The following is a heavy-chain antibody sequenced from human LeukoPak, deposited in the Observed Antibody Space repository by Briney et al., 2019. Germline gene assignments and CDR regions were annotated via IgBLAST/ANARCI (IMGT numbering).Heavy chain of an antibody. CDR3: ARAGAEVTSHFDV. CDR2: IGAYNGNT. V-gene: IGHV1-18*01. CDR1: GYTFSDYG. Sequence: ASVKVSCKASGYTFSDYGISWVRQAPGQGLEWMGWIGAYNGNTNFAQKLQGRVTMTTDTSTSTAYMELRSLTSDDTAVYYCARAGAEVTSHFDVWGQGTLVTVS. D-gene: IGHD2-21*02. J-gene: IGHJ4*02.